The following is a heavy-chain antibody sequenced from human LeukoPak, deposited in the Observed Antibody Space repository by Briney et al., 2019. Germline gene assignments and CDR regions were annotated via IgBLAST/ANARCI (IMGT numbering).Heavy chain of an antibody. Sequence: GGSLRLSCSASGFTFTTYGMNWVRQAPGKGLEWVSGIGGSGTRTYYADSVKGRFTISRDNSKNTLYLQMNSLRAEDTAVYYCARCTIAAADPIPHFDYWGQGTLVTVSS. CDR2: IGGSGTRT. J-gene: IGHJ4*02. V-gene: IGHV3-23*01. CDR1: GFTFTTYG. CDR3: ARCTIAAADPIPHFDY. D-gene: IGHD6-13*01.